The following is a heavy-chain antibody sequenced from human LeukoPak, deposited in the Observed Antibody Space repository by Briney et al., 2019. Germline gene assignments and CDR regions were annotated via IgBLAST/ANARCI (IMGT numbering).Heavy chain of an antibody. Sequence: GRSLRLPCAASGFTFDDYAMHWVRQAPGKGLEWVSGISWNSGSIGYADSVKGRFTISRDNAKNSLYLQMNSLRAEDTALYYCAKFDVTARAYDAFDIWGQGTMVTVSS. CDR3: AKFDVTARAYDAFDI. D-gene: IGHD2-21*02. J-gene: IGHJ3*02. CDR2: ISWNSGSI. V-gene: IGHV3-9*01. CDR1: GFTFDDYA.